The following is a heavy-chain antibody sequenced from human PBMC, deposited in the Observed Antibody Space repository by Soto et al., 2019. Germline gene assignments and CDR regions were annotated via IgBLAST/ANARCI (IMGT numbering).Heavy chain of an antibody. CDR2: ISGSCGST. J-gene: IGHJ4*02. D-gene: IGHD1-26*01. V-gene: IGHV3-23*01. CDR3: AKDPIVGATKYYFVY. CDR1: GFTFSSYA. Sequence: GGSLRLSCAASGFTFSSYAMSWVRQAPGKGLEWVSAISGSCGSTYYADSVKGRFTISRDNSKNTLYLQMNSLRAEDTAVYYCAKDPIVGATKYYFVYWGQGTLVTVSS.